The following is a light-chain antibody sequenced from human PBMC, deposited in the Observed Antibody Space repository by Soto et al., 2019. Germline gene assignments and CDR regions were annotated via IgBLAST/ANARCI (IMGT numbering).Light chain of an antibody. J-gene: IGLJ1*01. Sequence: LTQPASVSASPGQSITISCTGTSTDIGAYKFVSWYQQHPGKAPKLMIYDVTSRPSGVSNRFSGSKSGNTASLIISGLQAEDEGDYYCISYTGFDTDVFGTGTKLTVL. V-gene: IGLV2-14*03. CDR2: DVT. CDR3: ISYTGFDTDV. CDR1: STDIGAYKF.